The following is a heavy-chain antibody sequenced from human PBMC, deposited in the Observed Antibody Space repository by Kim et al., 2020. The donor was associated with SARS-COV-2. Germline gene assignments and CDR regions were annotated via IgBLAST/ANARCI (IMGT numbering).Heavy chain of an antibody. CDR2: IIPIFGTA. V-gene: IGHV1-69*13. CDR3: ARGPTPYDYVWGSYRWDY. CDR1: GGTFSSYA. Sequence: SVKVSCKASGGTFSSYAISWVRQAPGQGLEWMGGIIPIFGTANYAQKFQGRVTITADESTSTAYMELSSLRSEDTAVYYCARGPTPYDYVWGSYRWDYWGQGTLVTVSS. J-gene: IGHJ4*02. D-gene: IGHD3-16*02.